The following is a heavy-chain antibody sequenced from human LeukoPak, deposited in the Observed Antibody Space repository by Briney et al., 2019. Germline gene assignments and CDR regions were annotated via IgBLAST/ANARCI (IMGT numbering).Heavy chain of an antibody. J-gene: IGHJ5*02. CDR3: ARVSRNWFDP. CDR2: IYYSGST. V-gene: IGHV4-31*03. Sequence: SQTLSLTCTFSGGSISSGGYYWSWIRQHPGKGLEWIGYIYYSGSTYYNPSLKSRVTISVDTSKNQFSLKLSSVTAADTAVYYCARVSRNWFDPWGQGTLVTVSS. CDR1: GGSISSGGYY.